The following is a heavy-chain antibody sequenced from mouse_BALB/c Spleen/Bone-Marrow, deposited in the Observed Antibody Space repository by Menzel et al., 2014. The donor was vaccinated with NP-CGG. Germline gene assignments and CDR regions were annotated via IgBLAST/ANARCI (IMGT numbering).Heavy chain of an antibody. CDR2: INPSNGRT. CDR1: GYTFTGYW. D-gene: IGHD2-3*01. V-gene: IGHV1S81*02. J-gene: IGHJ3*01. CDR3: ARYDGPAWFAY. Sequence: VQGVESGAELVKPGASVKLSCKASGYTFTGYWIHWVKLRPGHGLEWIGEINPSNGRTNYNEKFKNKATLTVDKSSSTAYIQFSSLTSEDSAVYYCARYDGPAWFAYWGQGTLVTVS.